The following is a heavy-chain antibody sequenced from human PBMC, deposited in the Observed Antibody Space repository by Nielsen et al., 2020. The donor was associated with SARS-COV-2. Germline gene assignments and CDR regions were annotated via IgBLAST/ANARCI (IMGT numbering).Heavy chain of an antibody. CDR3: AREEDTAMVYY. J-gene: IGHJ4*02. D-gene: IGHD5-18*01. V-gene: IGHV3-21*01. CDR1: GFTFSSYS. CDR2: ISSSSSYI. Sequence: GESLKISCPASGFTFSSYSMNWVRQAPGKGLEWVSSISSSSSYIYYADSVKGRFTISRDNAKNSLYLQMNSLRAEDTAVYYCAREEDTAMVYYWGQGTLVTVSS.